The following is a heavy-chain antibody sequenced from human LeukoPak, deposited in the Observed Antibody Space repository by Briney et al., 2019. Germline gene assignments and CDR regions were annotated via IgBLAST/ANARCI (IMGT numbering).Heavy chain of an antibody. CDR3: ARGRAAAGASSAFDI. V-gene: IGHV1-8*01. CDR2: MDPNSGNT. Sequence: ASVKVSCKASGYTFISYDINWVRQATGQGLEWMGWMDPNSGNTGYAQKFQGRVTMTRNTSISTAYMELSSLRSEDTAVYYCARGRAAAGASSAFDIWGQGTMVTVSS. CDR1: GYTFISYD. J-gene: IGHJ3*02. D-gene: IGHD6-13*01.